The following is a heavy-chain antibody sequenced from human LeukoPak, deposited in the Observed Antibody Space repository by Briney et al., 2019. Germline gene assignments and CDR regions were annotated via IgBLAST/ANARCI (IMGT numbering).Heavy chain of an antibody. CDR1: GGSISSYY. V-gene: IGHV4-59*01. Sequence: SETLSLTCTVSGGSISSYYWSWIRQPPGKGLEWIGYIYYSGSTNYNPPLKSRVTISVDTSKNQFSLKLSSVTAADTAVYYCARGGRNYYCSWSYTPNWFDPWGQGTLVTVSS. CDR3: ARGGRNYYCSWSYTPNWFDP. D-gene: IGHD3-10*01. CDR2: IYYSGST. J-gene: IGHJ5*02.